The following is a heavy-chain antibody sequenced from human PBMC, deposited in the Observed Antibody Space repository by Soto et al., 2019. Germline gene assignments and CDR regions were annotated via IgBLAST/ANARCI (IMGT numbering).Heavy chain of an antibody. CDR3: ARDSGDYGGYYCYGRDV. D-gene: IGHD4-17*01. Sequence: QVQLVQSGAEVKTPGSSVQVSCKASGGTFSSYAISWVRQAPGQGLEWMGGTIPIFGTANYAQKFQGRATITADESTSTAYVELGSLRSEDTGVYCCARDSGDYGGYYCYGRDVWGQGTTVTVSS. CDR1: GGTFSSYA. J-gene: IGHJ6*02. V-gene: IGHV1-69*01. CDR2: TIPIFGTA.